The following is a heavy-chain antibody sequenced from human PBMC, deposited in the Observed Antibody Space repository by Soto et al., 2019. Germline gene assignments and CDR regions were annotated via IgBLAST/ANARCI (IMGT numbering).Heavy chain of an antibody. CDR1: GFTFRTYW. V-gene: IGHV3-7*05. Sequence: EVQLVESGGGLVQPGGPLRLSCTASGFTFRTYWMSWVRQAPGKGLEWVANIKEDGRGKDYVDSVKGRFTISRDNAKNSLYLQMNSLRAEDTAVYYCARVGDGYSSSSTDYWGQGTLVTVSS. CDR3: ARVGDGYSSSSTDY. J-gene: IGHJ4*02. D-gene: IGHD6-6*01. CDR2: IKEDGRGK.